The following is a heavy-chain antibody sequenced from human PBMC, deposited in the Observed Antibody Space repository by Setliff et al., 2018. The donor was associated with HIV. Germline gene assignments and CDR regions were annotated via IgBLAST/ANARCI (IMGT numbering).Heavy chain of an antibody. CDR3: ALRQRGGLVGAGNAFDI. CDR1: GFSFSNYA. Sequence: GGSLRLSCAASGFSFSNYAMTWVRQAPGKGLEWVSTIANGINTYYADSVRGRFTISRDNSKNTLYLQMNSLRAEDKAKYYCALRQRGGLVGAGNAFDIWGQGTMVTVSS. V-gene: IGHV3-23*01. D-gene: IGHD1-26*01. CDR2: IANGINT. J-gene: IGHJ3*02.